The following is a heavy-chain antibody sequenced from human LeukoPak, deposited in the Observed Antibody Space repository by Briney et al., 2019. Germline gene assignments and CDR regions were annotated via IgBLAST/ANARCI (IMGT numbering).Heavy chain of an antibody. Sequence: PSETLSLTCIVSGGSIRTSSYYWGWIRQTPGKGLEWIGSIHYSGSTYYNPSLKSRVTISVDTSKNQFSLKLSSVTAADTAVYYCASSQTDCSSTSCYTNDAFDIWGQGTMVTVSS. J-gene: IGHJ3*02. CDR3: ASSQTDCSSTSCYTNDAFDI. CDR1: GGSIRTSSYY. V-gene: IGHV4-39*07. D-gene: IGHD2-2*02. CDR2: IHYSGST.